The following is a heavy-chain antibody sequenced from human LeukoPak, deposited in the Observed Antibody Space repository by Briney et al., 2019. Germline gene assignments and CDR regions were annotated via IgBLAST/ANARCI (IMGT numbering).Heavy chain of an antibody. J-gene: IGHJ4*02. CDR3: AQTGIAASGYDY. D-gene: IGHD6-25*01. Sequence: ASVKVSCKASGGTFSSYAISWVRQAPGQGREWMGRIIPILGIANYAQKFQGRLTITEDKSTSTAYMELSSLRSEDTAVYYCAQTGIAASGYDYWGQGTLVTVSS. CDR2: IIPILGIA. CDR1: GGTFSSYA. V-gene: IGHV1-69*04.